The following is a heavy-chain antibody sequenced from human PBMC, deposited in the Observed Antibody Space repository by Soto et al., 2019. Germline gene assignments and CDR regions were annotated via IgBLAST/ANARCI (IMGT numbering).Heavy chain of an antibody. D-gene: IGHD4-4*01. CDR3: TTQEMTTGY. V-gene: IGHV3-73*01. J-gene: IGHJ4*02. CDR1: GFTFSSYG. CDR2: IRSKGNNYAT. Sequence: GGSLILSCAVSGFTFSSYGMHWVRQAPGKGLEWVGRIRSKGNNYATTYAASVKGRFTVSRDDSKNTAYLQMNSLKTEDTAMYYCTTQEMTTGYWGQGTLVTVSS.